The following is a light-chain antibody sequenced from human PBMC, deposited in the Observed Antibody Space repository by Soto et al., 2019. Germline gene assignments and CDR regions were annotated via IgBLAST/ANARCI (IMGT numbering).Light chain of an antibody. CDR3: QQYNSFSPWT. CDR2: DAS. Sequence: DIQMTQSPSTLSASVGDRVTITCRASQSISTWLAWFQQKPGKAPNLLIYDASSLQSGVPSRFSGSGSGTEFALTISNLQPASFATYYCQQYNSFSPWTFGPGTKVDI. J-gene: IGKJ1*01. CDR1: QSISTW. V-gene: IGKV1-5*01.